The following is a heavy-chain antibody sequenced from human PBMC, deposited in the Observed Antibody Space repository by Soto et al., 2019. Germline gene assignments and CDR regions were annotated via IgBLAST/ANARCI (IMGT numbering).Heavy chain of an antibody. CDR3: ARGPSYGEIWFDP. CDR1: GFTFSSYG. D-gene: IGHD4-17*01. CDR2: ISYDGSNK. Sequence: PGGSLRLSCAASGFTFSSYGMHWVRQAPGKGLEWVAVISYDGSNKYYADSVKGRFTISRDNSKNTLYLQMGSLRAEDMAVYYCARGPSYGEIWFDPWGQGTLVTVSS. V-gene: IGHV3-30*03. J-gene: IGHJ5*02.